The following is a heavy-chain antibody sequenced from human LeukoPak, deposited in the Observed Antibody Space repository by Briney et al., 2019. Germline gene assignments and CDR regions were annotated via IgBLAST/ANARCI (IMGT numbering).Heavy chain of an antibody. CDR2: IYYSGST. D-gene: IGHD1-7*01. CDR1: GGSISSGDYY. V-gene: IGHV4-31*03. Sequence: SQTLSLTCTVSGGSISSGDYYWSWIRQHPGKGLEWIGYIYYSGSTYYNPSLKSRATISLDTSKKQFSLKLSSVTAADTAVYYCARAYLELRAAYYYGMDVWGQWTTVTVSS. J-gene: IGHJ6*02. CDR3: ARAYLELRAAYYYGMDV.